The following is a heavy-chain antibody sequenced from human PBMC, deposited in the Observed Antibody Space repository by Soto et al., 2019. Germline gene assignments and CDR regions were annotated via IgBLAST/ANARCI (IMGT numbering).Heavy chain of an antibody. D-gene: IGHD1-20*01. CDR1: GGSISSYY. V-gene: IGHV4-59*08. J-gene: IGHJ6*03. CDR2: IYYSGST. CDR3: ARHHNPPVPHEFGITGTTGDYYCYYMDV. Sequence: SETLSLTCTVSGGSISSYYWSWIRQPPGKGLEWIGYIYYSGSTNYNPSLKSRVTISVDTSKNQFSLKLSSVTAADTAVYYCARHHNPPVPHEFGITGTTGDYYCYYMDVWGKGTTVTVSS.